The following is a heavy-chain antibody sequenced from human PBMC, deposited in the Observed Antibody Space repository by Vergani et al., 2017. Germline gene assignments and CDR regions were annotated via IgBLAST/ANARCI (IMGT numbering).Heavy chain of an antibody. CDR3: AKTELVVVSAEPYFFDD. J-gene: IGHJ4*02. V-gene: IGHV3-23*01. Sequence: EVQLLESGGGLVQPGGSLRLSCAASGFTFSSYAMSWVRQAPGKGLEWVSSISGSGGSTYYADSVKGRFTISRDDSKNMLCLQMNSLRAEDTAVYYCAKTELVVVSAEPYFFDDWGQGTLVTVSS. CDR1: GFTFSSYA. CDR2: ISGSGGST. D-gene: IGHD2-21*01.